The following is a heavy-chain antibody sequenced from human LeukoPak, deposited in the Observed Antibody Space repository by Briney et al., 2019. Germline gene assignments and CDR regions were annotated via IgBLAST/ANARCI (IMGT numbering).Heavy chain of an antibody. Sequence: GGSLRLSCAASGFTFSIYAMSWVRQAPGKGLEWVSAITGSGGSTYYADSVKGRFTISRDNSEDTLYLQMNSLRAEDTAIYYCAKDPSRYYDSRGYSHYWGQGTLVTVSS. J-gene: IGHJ4*02. V-gene: IGHV3-23*01. CDR2: ITGSGGST. D-gene: IGHD3-22*01. CDR1: GFTFSIYA. CDR3: AKDPSRYYDSRGYSHY.